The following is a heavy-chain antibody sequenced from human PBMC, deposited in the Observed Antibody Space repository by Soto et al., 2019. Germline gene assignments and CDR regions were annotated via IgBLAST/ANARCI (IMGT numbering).Heavy chain of an antibody. V-gene: IGHV3-9*01. CDR1: GFTFDDYA. J-gene: IGHJ1*01. CDR3: VKDESINWYSGHFRH. CDR2: INWNSGSI. D-gene: IGHD6-13*01. Sequence: GGSLRLSCAASGFTFDDYAMHWVRQVPGKGLEWVPGINWNSGSIGYADSVKGRFAISRDNAKNSLHLQMNSLRAEDTAFYYCVKDESINWYSGHFRHWGQGTLVTVSS.